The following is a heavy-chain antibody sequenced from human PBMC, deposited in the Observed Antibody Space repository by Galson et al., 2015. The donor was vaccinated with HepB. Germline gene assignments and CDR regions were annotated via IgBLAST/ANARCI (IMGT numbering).Heavy chain of an antibody. CDR1: GGSISSYY. D-gene: IGHD3-22*01. CDR2: IYYSGNT. CDR3: ARVSSGIDF. Sequence: CTVSGGSISSYYWSWIRQPPGKGLEWIGHIYYSGNTNYNPSLKSRVTISVDTSKNQFSLKLSSVTAADTAVYYCARVSSGIDFWGQGSLVTVSS. J-gene: IGHJ4*02. V-gene: IGHV4-59*01.